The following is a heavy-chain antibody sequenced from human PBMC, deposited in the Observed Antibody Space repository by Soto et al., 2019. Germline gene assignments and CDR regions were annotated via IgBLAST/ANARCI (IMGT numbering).Heavy chain of an antibody. CDR2: IYYSGST. V-gene: IGHV4-28*03. D-gene: IGHD6-13*01. Sequence: SETLSLTCAVSGYSISISNWCGWIRQPPGKGLEWIGYIYYSGSTYYNPSLKSRVTMSVDTSKNQFSLKLSSVTAVDTAVYYCARGSSWYRDNWFDPWGQGTLVTVSS. CDR3: ARGSSWYRDNWFDP. CDR1: GYSISISNW. J-gene: IGHJ5*02.